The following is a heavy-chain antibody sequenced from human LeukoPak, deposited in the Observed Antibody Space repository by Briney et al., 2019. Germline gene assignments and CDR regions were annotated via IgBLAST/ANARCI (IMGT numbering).Heavy chain of an antibody. Sequence: SETLSLTCAVYGGSFSGYYWSWIRQPPGKGLEWIGEINHSGSTNYNPSLKSRVTISVDTSKNQFSLKLSSVTAADTAVYYCARDKPANLGAFDIWGQGTMVTVSS. V-gene: IGHV4-34*01. CDR3: ARDKPANLGAFDI. D-gene: IGHD7-27*01. J-gene: IGHJ3*02. CDR1: GGSFSGYY. CDR2: INHSGST.